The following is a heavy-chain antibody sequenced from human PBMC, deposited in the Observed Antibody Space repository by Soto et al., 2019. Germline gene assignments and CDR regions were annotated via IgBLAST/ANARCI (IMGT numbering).Heavy chain of an antibody. CDR2: VNPILSMS. D-gene: IGHD3-10*01. Sequence: QVQLVQSGAELKKPGSSVKVSCKASGDTFSFYTINWVRQAPGLGLEWMGRVNPILSMSNYAQKFQGRVTMTADKSTSTAYMELSSLSSEDTAFYYCATSYGSGYRAFDYWGQGALVTVSS. CDR3: ATSYGSGYRAFDY. CDR1: GDTFSFYT. J-gene: IGHJ4*02. V-gene: IGHV1-69*02.